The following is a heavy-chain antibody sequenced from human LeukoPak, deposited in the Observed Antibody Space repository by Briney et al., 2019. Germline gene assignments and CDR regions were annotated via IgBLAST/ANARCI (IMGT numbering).Heavy chain of an antibody. CDR2: IYYSGIT. V-gene: IGHV4-59*01. J-gene: IGHJ4*02. Sequence: SETLSLTCTVSGGSISSYYWTWIRQPPGKGLEWIGYIYYSGITNYNPSLKSRVTISVHSSKNQFSLKLTSVTAADTATFNCARSDSSSLPSDYWGQGTLVTVSS. D-gene: IGHD6-6*01. CDR1: GGSISSYY. CDR3: ARSDSSSLPSDY.